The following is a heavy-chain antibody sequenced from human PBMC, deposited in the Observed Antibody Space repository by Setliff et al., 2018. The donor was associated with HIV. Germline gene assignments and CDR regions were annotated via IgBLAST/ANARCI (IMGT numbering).Heavy chain of an antibody. J-gene: IGHJ4*02. Sequence: GSLRLSCAVSEVIVSNNYMSWVRQAPGKGLEWVSVIYSGGSTDHADSVKGRFTISRDNSKNTVYLQMTSLRAEDTAVYYCARSPGMFDYWGQGTPVTVSS. D-gene: IGHD1-1*01. CDR3: ARSPGMFDY. CDR2: IYSGGST. CDR1: EVIVSNNY. V-gene: IGHV3-53*01.